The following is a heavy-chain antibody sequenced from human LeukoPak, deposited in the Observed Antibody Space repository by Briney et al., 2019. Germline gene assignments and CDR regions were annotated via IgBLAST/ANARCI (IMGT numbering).Heavy chain of an antibody. CDR3: ARGRYSSDWLGGEEKYYFDY. J-gene: IGHJ4*02. V-gene: IGHV3-30*02. CDR2: IRYDGSNK. Sequence: PGGSLRLSCAAAGFTFSSYGMHWVRQAPGKGLEWVAFIRYDGSNKYYADSVKGRFTISRDNSKNTLYLQMNSLRLEDTAVYYCARGRYSSDWLGGEEKYYFDYWGQGTLVTVSS. CDR1: GFTFSSYG. D-gene: IGHD6-19*01.